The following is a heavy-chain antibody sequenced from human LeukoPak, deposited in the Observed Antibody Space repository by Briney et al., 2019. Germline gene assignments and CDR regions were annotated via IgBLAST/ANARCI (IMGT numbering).Heavy chain of an antibody. CDR2: IKSKTDGGTT. CDR1: GFTFSNAW. CDR3: TTGSSWDETFYYFDN. V-gene: IGHV3-15*01. J-gene: IGHJ4*02. Sequence: GGSLRLSCAASGFTFSNAWMSWVRQAPGKGLEWVGRIKSKTDGGTTDYAAPVKGRFTISRDDSKNTLYLQMNSLKTEDTAVYYCTTGSSWDETFYYFDNWGQGTLVTVSS. D-gene: IGHD6-13*01.